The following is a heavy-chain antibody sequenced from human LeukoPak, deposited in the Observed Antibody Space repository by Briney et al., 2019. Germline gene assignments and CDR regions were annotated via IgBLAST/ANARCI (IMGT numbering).Heavy chain of an antibody. CDR2: FIPIFGTT. CDR1: GGTFMNYT. CDR3: ATDGPFFYASSGGGLI. Sequence: AASVKVSCKASGGTFMNYTISWVRQAPGQGLEWMGRFIPIFGTTNYAQKFQGRVTITTDESTTTAYMELSSLRSEDTAVYYCATDGPFFYASSGGGLIWGQGTMVTVSS. V-gene: IGHV1-69*05. J-gene: IGHJ3*02. D-gene: IGHD3-22*01.